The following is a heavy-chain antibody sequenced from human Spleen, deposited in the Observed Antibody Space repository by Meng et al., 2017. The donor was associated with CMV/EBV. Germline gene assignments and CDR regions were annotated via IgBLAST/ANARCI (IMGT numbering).Heavy chain of an antibody. CDR1: GFFFTSYG. V-gene: IGHV3-7*01. Sequence: LSLTCAASGFFFTSYGMHWVRQAPGKGLEWVASIKEDGSDKYYVDSVKGRFTISRDNTKNSLYLQMDNLRAADTAVYYCASEDCNAGICYPFDYWGQGTLVTVSS. D-gene: IGHD2-15*01. CDR2: IKEDGSDK. J-gene: IGHJ4*02. CDR3: ASEDCNAGICYPFDY.